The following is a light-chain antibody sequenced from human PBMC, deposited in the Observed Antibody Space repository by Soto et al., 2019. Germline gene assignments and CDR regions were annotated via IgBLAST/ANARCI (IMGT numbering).Light chain of an antibody. CDR2: ATS. CDR1: QSISSY. CDR3: HQGDSTCTWT. Sequence: DIQMTQSPSSLSASVGDRVTITYRASQSISSYLNWDQQKTGKAPKLLIYATSSLQSGVTSRFSGSASGTYFTLTISSLQPEDFANYFCHQGDSTCTWTSGQGTKGE. J-gene: IGKJ1*01. V-gene: IGKV1-39*01.